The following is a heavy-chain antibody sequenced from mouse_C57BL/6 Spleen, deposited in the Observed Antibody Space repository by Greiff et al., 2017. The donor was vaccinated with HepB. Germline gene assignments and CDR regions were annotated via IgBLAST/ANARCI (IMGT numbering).Heavy chain of an antibody. CDR2: INPGSGGT. CDR3: ARDLLWSRYFDV. CDR1: GYAFTNYL. D-gene: IGHD2-1*01. Sequence: VQLQQSGAELVRPGPSVKVSCKASGYAFTNYLIEWVKQRPGQGLEWIGVINPGSGGTNYNEKFKGKATLTADKSSSTAYMQLSSLTSEDSAVYFCARDLLWSRYFDVWGTGTTVTVSS. V-gene: IGHV1-54*01. J-gene: IGHJ1*03.